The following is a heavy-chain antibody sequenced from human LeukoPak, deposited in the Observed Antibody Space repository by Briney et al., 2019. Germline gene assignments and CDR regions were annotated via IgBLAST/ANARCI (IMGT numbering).Heavy chain of an antibody. CDR1: GFTLNTYG. D-gene: IGHD3-10*02. CDR3: VACSGTYHY. V-gene: IGHV3-30*03. CDR2: ISYDGSDE. Sequence: PGGSLRLSCAASGFTLNTYGMHWVREAPGKGLWWVTIISYDGSDEYYADSVKGRFTISRDNSKNTLSLQVHSLTAEDTAVYYCVACSGTYHYWGQGTLVTVSS. J-gene: IGHJ4*02.